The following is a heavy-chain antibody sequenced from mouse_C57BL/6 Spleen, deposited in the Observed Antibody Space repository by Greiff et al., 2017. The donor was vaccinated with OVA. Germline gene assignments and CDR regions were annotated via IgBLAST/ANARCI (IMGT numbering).Heavy chain of an antibody. Sequence: QVQLQQSGAELVRPGTSVKVSCKASGYAFTNYLIEWVKQRPGQGLEWIGVINPGSGGTNYNEKFKGKATLTADKSSSTADLQLSSLTSEDSAVYFCARSTMVTTIYFDYWGQGTTLTGSS. CDR2: INPGSGGT. J-gene: IGHJ2*01. V-gene: IGHV1-54*01. D-gene: IGHD2-2*01. CDR3: ARSTMVTTIYFDY. CDR1: GYAFTNYL.